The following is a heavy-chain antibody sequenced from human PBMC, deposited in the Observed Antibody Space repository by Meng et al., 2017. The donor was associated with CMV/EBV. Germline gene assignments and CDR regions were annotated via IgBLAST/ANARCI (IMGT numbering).Heavy chain of an antibody. CDR2: ISSSSSTI. J-gene: IGHJ4*02. D-gene: IGHD1-7*01. V-gene: IGHV3-48*04. Sequence: LSLTCAASGFTFSSYSMNWVRQAPGKGLEWVSYISSSSSTIYYADSVKGRFTISRDNAKNSLYLQMNSLRAEDTAVYYCASYWNYRADYWGQGTLVTVSS. CDR3: ASYWNYRADY. CDR1: GFTFSSYS.